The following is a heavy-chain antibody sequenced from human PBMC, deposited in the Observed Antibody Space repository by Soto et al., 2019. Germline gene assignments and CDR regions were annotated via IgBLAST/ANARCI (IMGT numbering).Heavy chain of an antibody. J-gene: IGHJ3*02. D-gene: IGHD2-2*01. CDR3: TTDIVLVPAAKLAFDI. Sequence: PGGSLRLSCAASGFTFCNAWMNGVRQAPGKGLEWVGRIKSKTDGGTTDYAAPVKGRFTISRDDSKNTLYLQMNSLKTEDTAVYYCTTDIVLVPAAKLAFDIWGQGTMVTVSS. V-gene: IGHV3-15*07. CDR1: GFTFCNAW. CDR2: IKSKTDGGTT.